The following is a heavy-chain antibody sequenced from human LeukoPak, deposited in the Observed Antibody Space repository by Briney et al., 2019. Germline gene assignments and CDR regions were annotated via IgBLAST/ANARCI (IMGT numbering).Heavy chain of an antibody. CDR1: GYTLTELS. CDR3: ARLGLVGGSYFFDY. V-gene: IGHV1-24*01. CDR2: FDPEDGET. D-gene: IGHD1-26*01. J-gene: IGHJ4*02. Sequence: ASVKVSCKVSGYTLTELSMHWVRQAPGKGLEWMGGFDPEDGETIYAQKFQGRVTMTEDTSTDTAYMELSSLRSEDTAVYYCARLGLVGGSYFFDYWGQGTLVTVSS.